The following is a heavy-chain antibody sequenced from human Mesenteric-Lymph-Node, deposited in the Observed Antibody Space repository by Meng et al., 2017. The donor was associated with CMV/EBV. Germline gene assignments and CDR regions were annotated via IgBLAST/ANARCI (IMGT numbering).Heavy chain of an antibody. J-gene: IGHJ6*02. Sequence: GESLKISCAASGFTFSSYTMNWVRQAPGKGLEWVSYISSSSTTIYYADSVRGRFTISRDNAKNSLSLQMNSLRAEDTALYFCVRDVRPGGADVWGQGTTVTVSS. CDR1: GFTFSSYT. CDR3: VRDVRPGGADV. D-gene: IGHD3-10*01. V-gene: IGHV3-48*04. CDR2: ISSSSTTI.